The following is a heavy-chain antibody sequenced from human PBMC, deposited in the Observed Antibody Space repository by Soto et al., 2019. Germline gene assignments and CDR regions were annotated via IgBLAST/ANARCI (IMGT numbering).Heavy chain of an antibody. CDR2: TNPADSDT. J-gene: IGHJ4*02. CDR1: GYRFTSYW. CDR3: TRHLNWNDWTHFDY. V-gene: IGHV5-51*01. D-gene: IGHD1-20*01. Sequence: PGESLKISCKGSGYRFTSYWVGWVRQMPGKGLEWMGITNPADSDTRYGPSFQGQVTISVDKSISTAYLQWSSLKASDTAMYYCTRHLNWNDWTHFDYWGQGTQVTVSS.